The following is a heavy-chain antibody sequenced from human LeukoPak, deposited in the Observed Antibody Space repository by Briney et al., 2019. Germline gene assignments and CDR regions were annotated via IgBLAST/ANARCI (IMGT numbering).Heavy chain of an antibody. Sequence: GGSLRLSCAASGFTFNTYGMHWLRQSPGKGLEWLAVIWYDSSNKYYADSVKGRFSTSRDNSKNSLYLQMNSLRAEDTAVYYCAREITMIRGAPLGWFDPWGQGTPVTVSS. CDR3: AREITMIRGAPLGWFDP. J-gene: IGHJ5*02. D-gene: IGHD3-10*01. V-gene: IGHV3-33*01. CDR2: IWYDSSNK. CDR1: GFTFNTYG.